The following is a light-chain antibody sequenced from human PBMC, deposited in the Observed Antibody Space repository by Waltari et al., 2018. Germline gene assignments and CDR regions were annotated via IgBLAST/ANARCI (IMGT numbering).Light chain of an antibody. CDR3: QAWDSTIAV. Sequence: SYEVTQPPSVSVSPGQTASVTCSGAELGSTYTSGYQQRPGQSPVVVIYQNTKRPCGIPERFSGSNSGNTATLTISGTQAMDEADYYCQAWDSTIAVFGGGTKLTVL. CDR1: ELGSTY. CDR2: QNT. V-gene: IGLV3-1*01. J-gene: IGLJ2*01.